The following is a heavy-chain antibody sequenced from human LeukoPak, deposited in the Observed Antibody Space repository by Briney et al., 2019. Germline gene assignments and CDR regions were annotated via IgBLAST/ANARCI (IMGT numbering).Heavy chain of an antibody. Sequence: GGSLRLPCAASGFTFSSYAMSWVRQAPGKGLEWVSAISGSGGSTYYADSVKGRFTISRDNSKNTLYLQMNSLRAEDTAVYYCAKEWFTYYYDSSGYFYWGQGTLVTVSS. D-gene: IGHD3-22*01. V-gene: IGHV3-23*01. CDR3: AKEWFTYYYDSSGYFY. CDR1: GFTFSSYA. J-gene: IGHJ4*02. CDR2: ISGSGGST.